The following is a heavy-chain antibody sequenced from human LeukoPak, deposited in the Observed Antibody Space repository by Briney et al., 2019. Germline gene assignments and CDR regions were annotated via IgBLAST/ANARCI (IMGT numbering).Heavy chain of an antibody. V-gene: IGHV3-23*01. Sequence: PGGSLRLSCAASGFTFSCCVMNWVRQAPGKGLEWVSAISDSGDRTSYADSVKGRFTISRDNSETTLYLQMNSLRAEDTAVYYCAKGVGASYYFDYWGRGTLVTVSS. J-gene: IGHJ4*02. CDR1: GFTFSCCV. CDR3: AKGVGASYYFDY. D-gene: IGHD1-26*01. CDR2: ISDSGDRT.